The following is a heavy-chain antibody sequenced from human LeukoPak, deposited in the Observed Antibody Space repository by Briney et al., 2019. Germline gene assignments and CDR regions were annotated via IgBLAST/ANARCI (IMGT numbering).Heavy chain of an antibody. J-gene: IGHJ4*02. CDR1: XFTXSSXA. Sequence: SXRLXCAASXFTXSSXAMHWVRQAPGXGLXXXAVISYDGSNKYYADSVKGRFTISRDNSKNTLYLQMNSLRAEDTAVYYCARVPIAAAGSFDYWGQGTLVTVSS. CDR3: ARVPIAAAGSFDY. CDR2: ISYDGSNK. V-gene: IGHV3-30-3*01. D-gene: IGHD6-13*01.